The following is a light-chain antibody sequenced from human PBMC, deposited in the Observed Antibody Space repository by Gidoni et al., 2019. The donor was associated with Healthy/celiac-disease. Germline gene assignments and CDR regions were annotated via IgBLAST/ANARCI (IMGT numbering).Light chain of an antibody. J-gene: IGKJ5*01. CDR3: QQYGSSPLGT. CDR1: QSVSSSY. CDR2: GAS. Sequence: EIVLTQSPGTLSLSPGERATLSCRASQSVSSSYLAWYQQKPGQAPRLLTYGASSRATGIPDRFSGSGSGTDFTLTISRLEPEDFAVYYCQQYGSSPLGTFGQXTRLEIK. V-gene: IGKV3-20*01.